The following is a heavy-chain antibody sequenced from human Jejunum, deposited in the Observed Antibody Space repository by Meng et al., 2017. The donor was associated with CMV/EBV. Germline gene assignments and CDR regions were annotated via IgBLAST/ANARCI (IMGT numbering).Heavy chain of an antibody. V-gene: IGHV3-23*01. Sequence: SGFTFSSYAMPWVRQAPGKGLEWVATTSVGGTTYYADSVKGRFTISGDNSKNILYLQMNSLRAEDTAVYYCAKDEGWLLDYAFHIWGQGTMVTVSS. CDR1: GFTFSSYA. J-gene: IGHJ3*02. D-gene: IGHD5-24*01. CDR2: TSVGGTT. CDR3: AKDEGWLLDYAFHI.